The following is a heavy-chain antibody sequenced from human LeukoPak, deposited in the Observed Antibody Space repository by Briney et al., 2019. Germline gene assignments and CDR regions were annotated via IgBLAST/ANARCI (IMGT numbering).Heavy chain of an antibody. V-gene: IGHV4-59*01. CDR2: IYYSGST. D-gene: IGHD5-18*01. CDR1: GGSISSYY. J-gene: IGHJ6*03. CDR3: ARVERTAMADYYYYYYMDV. Sequence: SETLSLTCTVSGGSISSYYWSWIRQPPGKGLEWIGYIYYSGSTNYNPSLKSRVTISVDTSKNQFSLKLSSVTAADTAVYYCARVERTAMADYYYYYYMDVWGKGTTVTVSS.